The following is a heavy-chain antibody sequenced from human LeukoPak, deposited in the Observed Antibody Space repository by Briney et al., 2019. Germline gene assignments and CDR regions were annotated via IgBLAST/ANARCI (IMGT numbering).Heavy chain of an antibody. CDR3: AGAPTADYDSSGYDNHDAFDI. CDR2: ISGSGGST. V-gene: IGHV3-23*01. J-gene: IGHJ3*02. CDR1: GFTFSSYA. Sequence: GGSLRLSCAASGFTFSSYAMSWVRQAPGKGLEWVSAISGSGGSTYYADSVKGRFTISRDNSKNTLYLQMNSLRAEDTAVYYCAGAPTADYDSSGYDNHDAFDIWGQGTMVTVSS. D-gene: IGHD3-22*01.